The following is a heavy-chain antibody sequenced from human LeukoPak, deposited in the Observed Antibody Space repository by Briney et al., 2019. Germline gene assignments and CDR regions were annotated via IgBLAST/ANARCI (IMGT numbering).Heavy chain of an antibody. V-gene: IGHV4-31*03. CDR1: GGSISSGGDY. CDR3: AKAYLPSHGVVILT. D-gene: IGHD3-3*01. Sequence: PSETLSLTCTDSGGSISSGGDYWSWIRQHPGKGLEWIGYIYYTGVTYYNPSLKSRVTISVDTSTNQFSLTLTSVTAADTAVYYCAKAYLPSHGVVILTWGQVTLVTVSS. CDR2: IYYTGVT. J-gene: IGHJ5*02.